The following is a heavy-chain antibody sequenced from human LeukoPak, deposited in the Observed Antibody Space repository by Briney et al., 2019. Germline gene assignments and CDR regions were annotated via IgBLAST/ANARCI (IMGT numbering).Heavy chain of an antibody. CDR2: ISTSGTT. V-gene: IGHV4-4*07. J-gene: IGHJ3*02. CDR3: ARGKQWLVPDAFDI. Sequence: AETLSLTCTVSGGFISSSYYWSWIRLPAGKGLEWIGRISTSGTTNYNPSLKSRVTMSVDTSKNQFSLKLSSVTAADTAVYYCARGKQWLVPDAFDIWGQGTMVTVSS. D-gene: IGHD6-19*01. CDR1: GGFISSSYY.